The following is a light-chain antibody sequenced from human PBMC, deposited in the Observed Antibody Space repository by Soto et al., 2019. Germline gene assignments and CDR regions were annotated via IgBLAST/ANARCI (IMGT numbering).Light chain of an antibody. CDR2: DAS. CDR1: RSISDW. J-gene: IGKJ1*01. V-gene: IGKV1-5*01. CDR3: QQYTTYPWT. Sequence: DIQMTQSPSTLSASVGDRVTITCRASRSISDWLAWYQQKPGKAPKVLIFDASSLESGVPSRFSGSGSATEFTLTISSLQPDDFATYYCQQYTTYPWTFGQGTKVDIK.